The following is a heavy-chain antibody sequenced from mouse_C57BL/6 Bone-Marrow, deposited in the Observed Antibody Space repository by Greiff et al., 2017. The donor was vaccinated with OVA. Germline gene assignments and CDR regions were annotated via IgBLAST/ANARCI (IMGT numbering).Heavy chain of an antibody. D-gene: IGHD1-1*01. J-gene: IGHJ2*01. V-gene: IGHV1-18*01. CDR2: INPNNGGT. CDR1: GYTFTDYN. CDR3: ARGLYYYGSSSPGFDY. Sequence: EVQLQQSGPELVKPGASVKIPCKASGYTFTDYNMDWVKQSHGKSLEWIGDINPNNGGTIYNQKFKGKATLTVDKSSSTAYMELRSLTSEDTAVYYCARGLYYYGSSSPGFDYWGQGTTLTVSS.